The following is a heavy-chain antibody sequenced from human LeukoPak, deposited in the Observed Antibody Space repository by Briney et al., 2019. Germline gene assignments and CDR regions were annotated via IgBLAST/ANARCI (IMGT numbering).Heavy chain of an antibody. CDR1: GGSFSGYY. J-gene: IGHJ3*01. CDR2: INHSGST. CDR3: ARGRSYSSLDL. V-gene: IGHV4-34*01. D-gene: IGHD6-6*01. Sequence: PSETLSLTCAVYGGSFSGYYWSWIRQPPGKGLEWIGEINHSGSTNYNPSLKSRVTISVDTSKNQFSLKLSSVTAADTAVYYCARGRSYSSLDLWGQGTMVTVSS.